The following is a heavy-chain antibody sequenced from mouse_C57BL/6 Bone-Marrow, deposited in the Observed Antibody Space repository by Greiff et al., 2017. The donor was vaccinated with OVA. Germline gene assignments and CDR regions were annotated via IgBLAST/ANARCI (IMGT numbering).Heavy chain of an antibody. D-gene: IGHD1-1*01. V-gene: IGHV5-6*01. CDR2: ISSGGSYT. CDR1: GFTFSSYG. J-gene: IGHJ3*01. CDR3: APIYYYGSSYGFAY. Sequence: EVQRVESGGDLVKPGGSLKLSCAASGFTFSSYGMSWVRQTPDKRLEWVATISSGGSYTYYPDSVKGRFTISRDNAKNTLYLQMSSLKSEDTAMYYCAPIYYYGSSYGFAYWGQGTLVTVSA.